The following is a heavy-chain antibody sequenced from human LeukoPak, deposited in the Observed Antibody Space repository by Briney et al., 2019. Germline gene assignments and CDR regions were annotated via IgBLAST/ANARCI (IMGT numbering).Heavy chain of an antibody. CDR3: VKDLPVLHS. V-gene: IGHV3-21*01. CDR2: ISSSSSYI. CDR1: GFNFKGYS. D-gene: IGHD3-16*01. J-gene: IGHJ4*02. Sequence: GGSLRLSCAASGFNFKGYSMNWVRQAPGKGLEWVSSISSSSSYIYYADSVKGRFTISRDNSKNTPYLQMNGLRGDDTAVYYCVKDLPVLHSWGQGTLVTVSS.